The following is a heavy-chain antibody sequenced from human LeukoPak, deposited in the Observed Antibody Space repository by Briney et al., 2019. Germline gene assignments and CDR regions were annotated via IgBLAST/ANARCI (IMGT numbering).Heavy chain of an antibody. CDR3: AREGVGIRSSSEIHPSFDYYYMDV. CDR1: GGTFSSYA. CDR2: IIPIFGTA. J-gene: IGHJ6*03. D-gene: IGHD6-13*01. Sequence: AASVKVSCKASGGTFSSYAISWVRQAPGQGLEWMGGIIPIFGTANYAQKFQGRVTITADESTSTAYMELSSLRSEDTAVYYCAREGVGIRSSSEIHPSFDYYYMDVWGKGTTVTVSS. V-gene: IGHV1-69*13.